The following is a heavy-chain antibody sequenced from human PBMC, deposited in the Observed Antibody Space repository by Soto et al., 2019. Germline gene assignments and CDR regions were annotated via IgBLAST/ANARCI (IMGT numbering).Heavy chain of an antibody. Sequence: QVPLVQSGAEVKKPGASVKVSCKASGYSFTDYHIHWVRQAPGQGLEWLGRINPKSGGTSTAQKFQGWVTMTTDTSISTASMELPRLTSDDTAIYYCARGDSTDCSNGVCSFFYNHDMDVWGQGTTVTVSS. CDR2: INPKSGGT. CDR1: GYSFTDYH. J-gene: IGHJ6*02. D-gene: IGHD2-8*01. CDR3: ARGDSTDCSNGVCSFFYNHDMDV. V-gene: IGHV1-2*04.